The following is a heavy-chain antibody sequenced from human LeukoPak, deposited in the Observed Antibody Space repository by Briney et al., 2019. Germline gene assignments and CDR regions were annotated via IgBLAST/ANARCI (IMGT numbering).Heavy chain of an antibody. V-gene: IGHV1-2*02. CDR3: ARGQPYYYGSGSYYYRFDY. J-gene: IGHJ4*02. CDR2: INPNSGGT. Sequence: ASVKVSCKASGCTFTGYYMHWVRQAPGQGLEWMGWINPNSGGTNYAQKFQGRVTMTRDTSISTAYMELSRLRSDDTAVYYCARGQPYYYGSGSYYYRFDYWGQGTLVTVSS. CDR1: GCTFTGYY. D-gene: IGHD3-10*01.